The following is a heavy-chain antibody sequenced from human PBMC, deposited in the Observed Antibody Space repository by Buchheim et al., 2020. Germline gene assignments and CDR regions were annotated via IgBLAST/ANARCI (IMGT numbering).Heavy chain of an antibody. V-gene: IGHV1-18*01. CDR2: ISVYNGNT. J-gene: IGHJ4*02. Sequence: QIQLVQSGAEVKKPGASVKVSCKASGYTFSSYGISWVRQAPGQGLEWMGWISVYNGNTNYAQNLQGRVTLTTDTSTSTAYMELRSLISDDTAVYYCARDDAVEDYDSSGVDYWGQGTL. CDR1: GYTFSSYG. CDR3: ARDDAVEDYDSSGVDY. D-gene: IGHD3-22*01.